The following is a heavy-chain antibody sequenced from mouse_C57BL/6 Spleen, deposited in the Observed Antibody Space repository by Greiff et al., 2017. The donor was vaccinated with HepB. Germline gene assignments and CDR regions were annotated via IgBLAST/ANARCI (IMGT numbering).Heavy chain of an antibody. CDR1: GFTFSSYG. Sequence: EVKLMESGGDLVKPGGSLKLSCAASGFTFSSYGMSWVRQTPDKRLEWVATISSGGSDTYYPDSVKGRFTISRDTAKNTLYLQMSSLKSEDTAMYYCARHEYFWGFVYWGQGTLVTVSA. CDR3: ARHEYFWGFVY. D-gene: IGHD5-1*01. CDR2: ISSGGSDT. J-gene: IGHJ3*01. V-gene: IGHV5-6*01.